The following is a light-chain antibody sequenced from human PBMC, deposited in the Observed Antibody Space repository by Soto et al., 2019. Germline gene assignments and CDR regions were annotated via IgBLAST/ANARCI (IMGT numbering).Light chain of an antibody. CDR2: DVT. CDR3: TSYTSSSTYV. Sequence: QSVLTQPASVSGSPGQSITISCTGTSSDVGGYNYVFWYQHPPGKAPKLMIYDVTNLPSGVSNRFSGSKSGNTASLTISGLQAEDEADYYCTSYTSSSTYVFGTGTKVTVL. CDR1: SSDVGGYNY. J-gene: IGLJ1*01. V-gene: IGLV2-14*03.